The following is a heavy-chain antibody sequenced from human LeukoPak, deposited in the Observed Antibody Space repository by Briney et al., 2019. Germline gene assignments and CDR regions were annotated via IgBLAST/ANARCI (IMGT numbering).Heavy chain of an antibody. CDR3: AKVDTAMDAFDT. J-gene: IGHJ3*02. Sequence: GGSLRLSCAASGFTFDDSAMHWVRLGPGQGLELVSGISWNSGSIGYADSVQGRFPISSVNAKNSLYLQMKSLGAEDMALVYFAKVDTAMDAFDTWGQGTMVTVSS. D-gene: IGHD5-18*01. CDR2: ISWNSGSI. CDR1: GFTFDDSA. V-gene: IGHV3-9*03.